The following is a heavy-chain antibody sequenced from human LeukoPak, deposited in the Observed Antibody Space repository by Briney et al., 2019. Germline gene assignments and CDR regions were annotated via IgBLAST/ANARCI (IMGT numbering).Heavy chain of an antibody. CDR1: GGTFSSYT. CDR2: IIPILGIA. Sequence: ASVKVSCKASGGTFSSYTISWVRQAPGQGLEWMGRIIPILGIANYAQKFQGRVTITADKSTSTAYMELSSLRSEDTAVYYCARTCSTSCPYWYFDLWGRGTLVTVSS. J-gene: IGHJ2*01. CDR3: ARTCSTSCPYWYFDL. D-gene: IGHD2-2*01. V-gene: IGHV1-69*02.